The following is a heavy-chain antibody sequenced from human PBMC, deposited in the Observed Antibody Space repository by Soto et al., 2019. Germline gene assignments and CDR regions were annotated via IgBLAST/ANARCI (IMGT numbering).Heavy chain of an antibody. CDR1: GYTFTSYA. V-gene: IGHV1-3*01. D-gene: IGHD2-8*02. CDR2: INAGNGNT. Sequence: ASVKVSCKASGYTFTSYAMHWVRQAPGQRLEWMGWINAGNGNTKYSQKFQGRVTITRDTSASTAYMELSSLRSEDTAVYYCARMWFIQDYYYMDVWGKGTTVTVSS. CDR3: ARMWFIQDYYYMDV. J-gene: IGHJ6*03.